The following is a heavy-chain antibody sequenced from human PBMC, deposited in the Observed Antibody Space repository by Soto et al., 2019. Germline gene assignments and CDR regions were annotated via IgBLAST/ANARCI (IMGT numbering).Heavy chain of an antibody. D-gene: IGHD5-18*01. Sequence: QVQLVESGGGVVQPGRSLRLSCAASGFTFSSYGMHWVRQAPGKGLEWVAVISYDGNNKYYADSVKGRFTISRDNSKYTLFLQMNSLRAEDTAVFYCAKDRNMVNSEYGRDVWGQGTTVTVSS. J-gene: IGHJ6*02. V-gene: IGHV3-30*18. CDR1: GFTFSSYG. CDR3: AKDRNMVNSEYGRDV. CDR2: ISYDGNNK.